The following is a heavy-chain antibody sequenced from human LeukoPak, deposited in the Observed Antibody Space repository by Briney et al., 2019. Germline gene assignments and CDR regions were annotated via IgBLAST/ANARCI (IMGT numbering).Heavy chain of an antibody. CDR1: GGSFSGYY. Sequence: TSSETLSLTCAVYGGSFSGYYWSWIRQPPGKGLEWIGSIYYSGSTYYNPSLKSRVTISVGTSKNQFSLKLSSVTAADTAVYYCARRLLGGWAFDIWGQGTMVTVSS. CDR2: IYYSGST. V-gene: IGHV4-34*01. J-gene: IGHJ3*02. CDR3: ARRLLGGWAFDI.